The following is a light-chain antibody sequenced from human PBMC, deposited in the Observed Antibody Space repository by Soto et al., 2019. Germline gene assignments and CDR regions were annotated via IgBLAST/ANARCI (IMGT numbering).Light chain of an antibody. CDR1: QSVGRN. V-gene: IGKV3-15*01. CDR3: QHFNNWPLT. Sequence: EVVMTQSPATLSVSPGERATLSCRASQSVGRNLAWYQQKPGQAPRLLIYGASTRATGIPARFRGSGSGTEFTLTISSLQSEDLAVYYCQHFNNWPLTFGPGTKVDIK. CDR2: GAS. J-gene: IGKJ3*01.